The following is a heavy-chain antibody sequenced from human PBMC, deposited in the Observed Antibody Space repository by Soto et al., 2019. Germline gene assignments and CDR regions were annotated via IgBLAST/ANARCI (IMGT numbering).Heavy chain of an antibody. CDR2: ISYDGSNK. CDR3: ARGGRQEQQLGN. J-gene: IGHJ1*01. D-gene: IGHD6-13*01. V-gene: IGHV3-30-3*01. Sequence: QVQLVESGGGVVQPGRSLRLSCAASGFTFSSYAMHWVRQAPGKGLEWVAVISYDGSNKYYADSVKGRFTISRDNSKNTLYLQMNGLRAEDTAVYYCARGGRQEQQLGNWGQGTLVTVSS. CDR1: GFTFSSYA.